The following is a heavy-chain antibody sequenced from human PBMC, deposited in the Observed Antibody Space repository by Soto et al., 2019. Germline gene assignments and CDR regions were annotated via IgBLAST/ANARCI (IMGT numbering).Heavy chain of an antibody. D-gene: IGHD3-10*01. CDR3: ARGSLHNGSGGSGMDV. Sequence: ASVKVSCKVSGYTLTELSMHWVRQAPGKGLEWMGGFDPEDGETIYAQKFQGRVTMTEDTSTSTAYMELSSLRSEDTAVYYCARGSLHNGSGGSGMDVWGKGTTVTVSS. CDR1: GYTLTELS. CDR2: FDPEDGET. J-gene: IGHJ6*04. V-gene: IGHV1-24*01.